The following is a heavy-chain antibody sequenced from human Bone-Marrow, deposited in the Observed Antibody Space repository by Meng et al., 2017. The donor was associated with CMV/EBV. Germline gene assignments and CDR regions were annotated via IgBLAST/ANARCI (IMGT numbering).Heavy chain of an antibody. J-gene: IGHJ5*02. D-gene: IGHD3-16*01. Sequence: SETLSLICTVSGGSITSRSHYWGWIRQPPGKGLEWIGNMYYSGSTFYSPPLKSRVTISVDTSKNHFSLKLSSVTAADMAVYYCARGNTRMGSWFDPWGQGTLVTVSS. CDR1: GGSITSRSHY. CDR2: MYYSGST. V-gene: IGHV4-39*02. CDR3: ARGNTRMGSWFDP.